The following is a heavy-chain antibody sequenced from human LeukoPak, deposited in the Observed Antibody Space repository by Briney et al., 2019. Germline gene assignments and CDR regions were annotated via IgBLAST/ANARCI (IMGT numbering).Heavy chain of an antibody. Sequence: ASVKVSCKASGYTFTGYYMHWVRQAPGQGLEWMGWINPNSGGTNYAQKFQGRVAMTRDTSISTAYMELSRLRSDDTAVYYCATPTRAVAPLGIWGQGTMVTVSS. D-gene: IGHD6-19*01. J-gene: IGHJ3*02. CDR2: INPNSGGT. V-gene: IGHV1-2*02. CDR3: ATPTRAVAPLGI. CDR1: GYTFTGYY.